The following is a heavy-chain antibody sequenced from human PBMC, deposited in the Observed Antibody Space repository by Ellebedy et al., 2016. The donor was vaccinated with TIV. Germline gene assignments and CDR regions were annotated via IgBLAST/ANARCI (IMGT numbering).Heavy chain of an antibody. J-gene: IGHJ4*02. Sequence: GGSLRLSXAASGFTFTTYAMTWVHQAPGKGLERVSSISGGDGGIFYADSVKGRFTISRDNARNSLYLDMTNLRAEDTAVYYCASLMTTLSTWGQGTLVTVSS. CDR1: GFTFTTYA. D-gene: IGHD5/OR15-5a*01. CDR3: ASLMTTLST. CDR2: ISGGDGGI. V-gene: IGHV3-23*01.